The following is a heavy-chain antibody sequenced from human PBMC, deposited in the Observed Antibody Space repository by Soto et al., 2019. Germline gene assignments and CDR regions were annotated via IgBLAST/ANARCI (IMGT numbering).Heavy chain of an antibody. CDR2: IYYSGST. D-gene: IGHD6-13*01. Sequence: QLQLQESGPGLVKPSETLSLTCTVSGGSISSSSYYWGWIRQPPGKGLEWVGNIYYSGSTYYNPTLKSRVTISVDTSKNQFSLKLSSVSAADTAVYYCARHKWSSWAGYNWFDPWGQGTLVTVSS. V-gene: IGHV4-39*01. J-gene: IGHJ5*02. CDR3: ARHKWSSWAGYNWFDP. CDR1: GGSISSSSYY.